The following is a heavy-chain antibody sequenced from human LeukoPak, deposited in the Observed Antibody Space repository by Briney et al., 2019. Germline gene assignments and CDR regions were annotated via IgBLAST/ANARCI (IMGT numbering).Heavy chain of an antibody. CDR2: INHSGST. Sequence: SETLSLTCAVYGGPFSDNYWSWIRQSPGKGLEWIGQINHSGSTNYNSSLKSRVTISVDTSKNQFSLKLTSATAADTAVYYCARGRVTFDSWDQGTLVTVFS. CDR1: GGPFSDNY. D-gene: IGHD2-21*02. V-gene: IGHV4-34*01. J-gene: IGHJ4*02. CDR3: ARGRVTFDS.